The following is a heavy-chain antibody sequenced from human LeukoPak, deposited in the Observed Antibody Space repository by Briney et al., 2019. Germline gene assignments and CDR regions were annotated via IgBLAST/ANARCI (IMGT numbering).Heavy chain of an antibody. CDR3: ARTAPPRIPFGSRAIMDV. J-gene: IGHJ6*04. D-gene: IGHD2-21*01. V-gene: IGHV3-7*01. Sequence: GGSLRLSCAASGFTFSSYWMSWVRQAPGKGLEWVANIKQDGSEKYYVDSVKGRSTISRDNAKNSLYLQMNSLRAEDTAVYYCARTAPPRIPFGSRAIMDVWGKGTTVTVSS. CDR1: GFTFSSYW. CDR2: IKQDGSEK.